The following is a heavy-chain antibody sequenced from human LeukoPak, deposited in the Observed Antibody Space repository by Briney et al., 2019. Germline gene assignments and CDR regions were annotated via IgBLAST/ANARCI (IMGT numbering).Heavy chain of an antibody. Sequence: SETLSLTCAVSGYSISSGYDWGWIRQPPGKGLEWIGSIYHSGSTYYNPSLKSRVTISVDTSKNQFSLKLSSVTAADTAVYYCARLYYGGITYYYYYMDVWGKGTTVTLSS. CDR1: GYSISSGYD. D-gene: IGHD4-23*01. CDR2: IYHSGST. V-gene: IGHV4-38-2*01. CDR3: ARLYYGGITYYYYYMDV. J-gene: IGHJ6*03.